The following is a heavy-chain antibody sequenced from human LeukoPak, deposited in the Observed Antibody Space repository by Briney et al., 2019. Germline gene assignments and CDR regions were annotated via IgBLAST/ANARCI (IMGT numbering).Heavy chain of an antibody. Sequence: GSLRLSCAASGFTFSSYGMHWVRQAPGKGLEWVAVISYDGSNKYYADSVKGRFTISRDNSKNTLYLQMNSLRAEDTAVYYCAKDYGDYVGYFQHWGQGTLVTVSS. J-gene: IGHJ1*01. D-gene: IGHD4-17*01. CDR1: GFTFSSYG. V-gene: IGHV3-30*18. CDR3: AKDYGDYVGYFQH. CDR2: ISYDGSNK.